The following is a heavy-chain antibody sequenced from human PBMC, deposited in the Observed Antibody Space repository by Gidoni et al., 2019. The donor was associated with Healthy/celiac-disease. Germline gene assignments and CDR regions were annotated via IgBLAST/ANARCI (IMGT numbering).Heavy chain of an antibody. Sequence: EVQLVESGGGLVKPGGSLRLSCAASGVTFSSYSMNWVRQAPGKGLEWVSSISSSSSYIYYADSVKGRFTISRDNAKNSLYLQMNSLRAEDTAVYYCASAPPLELLGYWGQGTLVTVSS. CDR2: ISSSSSYI. D-gene: IGHD1-7*01. J-gene: IGHJ4*02. V-gene: IGHV3-21*01. CDR3: ASAPPLELLGY. CDR1: GVTFSSYS.